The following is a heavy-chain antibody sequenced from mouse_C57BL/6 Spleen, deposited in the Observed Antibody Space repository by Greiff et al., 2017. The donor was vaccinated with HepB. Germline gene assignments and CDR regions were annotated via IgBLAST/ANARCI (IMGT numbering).Heavy chain of an antibody. V-gene: IGHV1-22*01. CDR1: GYTFTDYN. Sequence: EVQLQQSGPELVKPGASVKMSCKASGYTFTDYNMHWVKQSHGKSLEWIGYINPNNGGTSYNQKFKGKATLTVNKSSSTAYMELRSLTSEDSAVYDCARKGYSNRHWYFDVWGTGTTVTVSS. CDR3: ARKGYSNRHWYFDV. D-gene: IGHD2-5*01. CDR2: INPNNGGT. J-gene: IGHJ1*03.